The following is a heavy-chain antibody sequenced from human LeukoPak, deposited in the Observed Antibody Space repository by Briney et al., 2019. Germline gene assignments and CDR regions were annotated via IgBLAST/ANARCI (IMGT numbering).Heavy chain of an antibody. V-gene: IGHV4-4*07. J-gene: IGHJ5*02. D-gene: IGHD1-20*01. CDR3: ARDRITGTTHWFDP. CDR1: GGSISSYY. CDR2: IYTSGST. Sequence: SETLSLTCTVSGGSISSYYWSWIRQPAGKGLEWIGRIYTSGSTNYNPSLKSRVTMSVDTSKNQFSLKLSSVTAADTAVYYCARDRITGTTHWFDPWGQGTLVTVSS.